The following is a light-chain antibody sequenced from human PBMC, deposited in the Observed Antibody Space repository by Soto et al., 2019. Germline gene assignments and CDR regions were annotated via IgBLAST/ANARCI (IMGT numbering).Light chain of an antibody. CDR1: SSDVGSYNL. CDR3: SSYTGTSPPLV. V-gene: IGLV2-14*02. Sequence: QSALTQPASVSGSPGQSITISCTGTSSDVGSYNLVSWYQQHPGKAPKLMISEVSNRPSGVSNRFSGSKSGNTASLTISGLPAEGEADYDCSSYTGTSPPLVFGGGTKLTVL. CDR2: EVS. J-gene: IGLJ3*02.